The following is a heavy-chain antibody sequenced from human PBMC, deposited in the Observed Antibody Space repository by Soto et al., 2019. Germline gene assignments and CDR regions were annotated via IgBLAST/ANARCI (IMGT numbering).Heavy chain of an antibody. CDR2: ISAYNGNT. V-gene: IGHV1-18*01. CDR3: XXXXXX. Sequence: QVQLVQSGAEVKKPGASVKVSCKASGYTFTNYGIYWVRQAPGQGLEWMGWISAYNGNTNYAQKLQGRVTMTTDTSTSTAYMXXXXXXXXXXXXXXXXXXXXXXGQGTLVTVSS. CDR1: GYTFTNYG. J-gene: IGHJ4*02.